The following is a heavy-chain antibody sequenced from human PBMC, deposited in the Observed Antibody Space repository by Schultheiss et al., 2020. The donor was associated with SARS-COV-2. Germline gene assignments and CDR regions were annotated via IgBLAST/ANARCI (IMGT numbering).Heavy chain of an antibody. CDR3: SRGRTSVIPSPVLGLGPHYFSYYMYV. J-gene: IGHJ6*03. CDR1: GESFNGFS. V-gene: IGHV4-34*01. CDR2: VSHSGAT. Sequence: SQTLSLTCAVYGESFNGFSWTWIRQSPGKGLEWIGQVSHSGATHYSPSLKRRVTISVDTSKSQFSLRLRSVTAADTAIYFCSRGRTSVIPSPVLGLGPHYFSYYMYVWGKGTTVTVSS. D-gene: IGHD4-11*01.